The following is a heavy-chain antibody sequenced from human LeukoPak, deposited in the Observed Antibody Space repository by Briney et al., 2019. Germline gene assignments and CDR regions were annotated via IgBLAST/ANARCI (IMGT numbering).Heavy chain of an antibody. Sequence: GGSLRLSCAVSGFTVSTNHMSWVRPAPGKGLDWVSVIYIDSNTYYTDSVKGRFTISRDNSKNTVFLQMNSLRAEDTAVYYCARDREVVTAKAQMDVWGKGTTVTVSS. CDR1: GFTVSTNH. CDR3: ARDREVVTAKAQMDV. V-gene: IGHV3-53*01. D-gene: IGHD2-21*02. J-gene: IGHJ6*04. CDR2: IYIDSNT.